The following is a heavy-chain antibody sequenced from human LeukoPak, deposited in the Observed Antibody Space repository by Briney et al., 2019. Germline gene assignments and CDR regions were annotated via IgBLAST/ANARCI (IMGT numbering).Heavy chain of an antibody. V-gene: IGHV3-11*05. Sequence: PGGSLRLSCAASGFTFSDYYMSWIRQAPGKGLEWVSYISSSSSYTNYADSVKGRFTISRDNAKNSLYLQMNGLRAEDTAVYYCARDSELGTPVGAFDIWGQGTMVTVSS. CDR2: ISSSSSYT. CDR1: GFTFSDYY. D-gene: IGHD7-27*01. J-gene: IGHJ3*02. CDR3: ARDSELGTPVGAFDI.